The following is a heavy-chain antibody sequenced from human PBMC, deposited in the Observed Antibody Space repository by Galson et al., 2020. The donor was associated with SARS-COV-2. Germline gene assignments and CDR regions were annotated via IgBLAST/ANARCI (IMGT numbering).Heavy chain of an antibody. CDR3: ATGGGDFDY. Sequence: PGGSLRLSCAASGFTFDDYAMHWVRQAPGKGLEWVSGISWNSGSIGYADSVKGRLTISRDNAKNSLYLQMNSLRAEDTALYYCATGGGDFDYWGQGTLVTVSS. D-gene: IGHD3-16*01. CDR1: GFTFDDYA. V-gene: IGHV3-9*01. CDR2: ISWNSGSI. J-gene: IGHJ4*02.